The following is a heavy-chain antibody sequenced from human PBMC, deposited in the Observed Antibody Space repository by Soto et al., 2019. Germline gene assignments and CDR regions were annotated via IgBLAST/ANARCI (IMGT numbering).Heavy chain of an antibody. J-gene: IGHJ6*02. CDR3: AKEFDYVDTEGMDV. CDR1: GFTFSSYG. D-gene: IGHD3-16*01. Sequence: QVQLVESGGGVVQPGRSLRLSCAASGFTFSSYGMHWVRQAPGKGLEWVAVISYDGSNKYYADSVKGRFTISRDNSKNTPYLQMSSLRAEDTAVYYCAKEFDYVDTEGMDVWGQGNTVTVSS. CDR2: ISYDGSNK. V-gene: IGHV3-30*18.